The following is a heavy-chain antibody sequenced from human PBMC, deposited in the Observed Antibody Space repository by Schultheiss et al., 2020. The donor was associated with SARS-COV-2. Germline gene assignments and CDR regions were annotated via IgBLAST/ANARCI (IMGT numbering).Heavy chain of an antibody. CDR1: GGSISSSRYY. V-gene: IGHV4-39*07. Sequence: SQTLSLTCTVSGGSISSSRYYWGWIRQPPGKGLEWIGSMYYTDNTYYNPPLKSRVTISADTSKNQFSLKLRSVTAADTAVYYCARDWRGGWPYYYYYGMDVWGQGTTVTVSS. CDR2: MYYTDNT. J-gene: IGHJ6*02. D-gene: IGHD3-10*01. CDR3: ARDWRGGWPYYYYYGMDV.